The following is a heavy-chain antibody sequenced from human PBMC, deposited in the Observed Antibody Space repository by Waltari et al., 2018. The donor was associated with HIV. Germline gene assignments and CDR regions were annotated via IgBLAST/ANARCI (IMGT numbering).Heavy chain of an antibody. CDR2: IYYSGST. CDR3: ARERGGYTPGYFDY. J-gene: IGHJ4*02. CDR1: GGSISSYY. Sequence: QVQLQESGPGLVKPSETLTLTCTVSGGSISSYYWSWIRQPPGKGLEWIGYIYYSGSTNYNPSLKSRVTISVDTSKNQFSLKLSSVTAADTAVYYCARERGGYTPGYFDYWGQGTLVTVSS. D-gene: IGHD5-18*01. V-gene: IGHV4-59*01.